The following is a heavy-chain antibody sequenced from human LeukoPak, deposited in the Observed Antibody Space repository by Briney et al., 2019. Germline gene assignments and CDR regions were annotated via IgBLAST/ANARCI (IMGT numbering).Heavy chain of an antibody. J-gene: IGHJ5*02. D-gene: IGHD3-16*02. V-gene: IGHV1-69*13. Sequence: PWASVKVSCKASGGTFSSYAISWVRQAPGQGLEWMGGIIPIFGTANYAQKFQGRVTITADESTSTAYMELSSLRSEDTAVYYCARSPRIDNWFDPWGQGTLATVSS. CDR1: GGTFSSYA. CDR2: IIPIFGTA. CDR3: ARSPRIDNWFDP.